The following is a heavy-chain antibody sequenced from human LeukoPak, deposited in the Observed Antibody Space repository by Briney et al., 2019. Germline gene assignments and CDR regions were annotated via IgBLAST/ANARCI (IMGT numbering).Heavy chain of an antibody. CDR2: IRYDGSNK. CDR1: GFTFSSYG. J-gene: IGHJ5*02. V-gene: IGHV3-30*02. Sequence: GGSLRLSCAASGFTFSSYGMHWVRQAPGKGLEWVAFIRYDGSNKYYADSVKGRFTISRDNSKNSLYLQMNSLRAEDTAVYYCARDQSSVAGTTYNWFDPWGQGTLVTVSS. CDR3: ARDQSSVAGTTYNWFDP. D-gene: IGHD6-19*01.